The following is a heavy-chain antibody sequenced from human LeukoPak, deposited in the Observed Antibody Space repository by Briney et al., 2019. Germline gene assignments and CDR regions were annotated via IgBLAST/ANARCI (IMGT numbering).Heavy chain of an antibody. V-gene: IGHV4-39*07. D-gene: IGHD1-26*01. CDR3: ARTGGSFYFYYYMDV. CDR2: IHYTGTT. CDR1: GGSLRSSSYN. J-gene: IGHJ6*03. Sequence: SETLSLTCTVSGGSLRSSSYNWGWVPQPPGKGLEWIGSIHYTGTTFYNPSLKSRVPISVDTSKNQFSLKLRSVTAADTAVYYCARTGGSFYFYYYMDVWGKGTTVTVSS.